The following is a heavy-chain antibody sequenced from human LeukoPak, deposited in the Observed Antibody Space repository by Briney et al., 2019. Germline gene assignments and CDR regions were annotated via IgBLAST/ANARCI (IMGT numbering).Heavy chain of an antibody. Sequence: ASLKVSCKASGYTFTSYDINWVRQATGQGLEWMGWMNPNSGNTDYAQKLQGRVTMTRNTSISTAYMEMSSLRTKETAMNYREVRYAAAAGTREAWGAGNLVTVSS. CDR2: MNPNSGNT. D-gene: IGHD6-13*01. J-gene: IGHJ5*02. V-gene: IGHV1-8*01. CDR1: GYTFTSYD. CDR3: EVRYAAAAGTREA.